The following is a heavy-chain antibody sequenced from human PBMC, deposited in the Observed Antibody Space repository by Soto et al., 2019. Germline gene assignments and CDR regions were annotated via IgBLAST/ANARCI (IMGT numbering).Heavy chain of an antibody. CDR3: ARPIAVAGMFDY. D-gene: IGHD6-19*01. Sequence: SQTLSLTCAVSGGSISSSNWWSWVRQPPGKGLEWIGEIYHSGSTYYNPSLKSRVTISVDTSKNQFSLKLSSVTAADTAVYYCARPIAVAGMFDYWGQGTLVTVSS. CDR1: GGSISSSNW. J-gene: IGHJ4*02. CDR2: IYHSGST. V-gene: IGHV4-4*02.